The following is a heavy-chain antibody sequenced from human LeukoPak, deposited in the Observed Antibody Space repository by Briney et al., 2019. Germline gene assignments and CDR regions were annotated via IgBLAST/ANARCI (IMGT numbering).Heavy chain of an antibody. J-gene: IGHJ4*02. CDR3: AKDAQRGFDYSNSLEK. V-gene: IGHV3-33*06. CDR2: IWSDGTEK. Sequence: GGSLRLSCAASGFTYSHYGMHWVRLAPGKGLEWVAVIWSDGTEKYYGDAVKGRFTISRDNSRNTLYLQMNSLRGEDTAVYYCAKDAQRGFDYSNSLEKWGQGTLVTVSS. D-gene: IGHD4-11*01. CDR1: GFTYSHYG.